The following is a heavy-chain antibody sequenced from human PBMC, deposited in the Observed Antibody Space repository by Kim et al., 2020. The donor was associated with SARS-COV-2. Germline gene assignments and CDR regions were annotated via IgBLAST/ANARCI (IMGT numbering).Heavy chain of an antibody. V-gene: IGHV3-15*01. CDR3: TTDFQVDIWPKGGVFDL. J-gene: IGHJ3*01. D-gene: IGHD2-15*01. Sequence: GGSLRLSCAASGFTFTNAWVSWVRQAPGKGLEWLGRSKSKTEDGTKDYVPVKDGFSISRDDSKSVIYLRINSLKPEDTAIYYCTTDFQVDIWPKGGVFDLWGQGTAVTVSS. CDR1: GFTFTNAW. CDR2: SKSKTEDGTK.